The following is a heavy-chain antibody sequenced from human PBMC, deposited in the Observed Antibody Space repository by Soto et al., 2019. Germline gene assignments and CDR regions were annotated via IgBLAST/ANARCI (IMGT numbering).Heavy chain of an antibody. Sequence: PGESLKISCKGSGYNFAGYWIAWVRQMPGKGLELMGIIYPSDSDTRYRPSFQGQVTIPADKSISSAYLQWSSLRASDTAMYYCARGGVSTRTFDYWGQGTPVTVPS. CDR2: IYPSDSDT. D-gene: IGHD3-3*01. CDR1: GYNFAGYW. CDR3: ARGGVSTRTFDY. J-gene: IGHJ4*02. V-gene: IGHV5-51*01.